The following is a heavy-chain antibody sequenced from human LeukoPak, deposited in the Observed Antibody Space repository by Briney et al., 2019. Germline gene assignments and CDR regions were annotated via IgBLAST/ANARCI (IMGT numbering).Heavy chain of an antibody. Sequence: GGSLRLSCAASGFTFSDYYMTWFRQAPGKGLEWVSYISGGSSYTNFADSVKGRFTISRDNAKNSLYLQMNSLRAEDTAVYYCARVSLLDDGGLGDYWGQGTLVTVPS. J-gene: IGHJ4*02. D-gene: IGHD4-23*01. CDR2: ISGGSSYT. CDR3: ARVSLLDDGGLGDY. V-gene: IGHV3-11*06. CDR1: GFTFSDYY.